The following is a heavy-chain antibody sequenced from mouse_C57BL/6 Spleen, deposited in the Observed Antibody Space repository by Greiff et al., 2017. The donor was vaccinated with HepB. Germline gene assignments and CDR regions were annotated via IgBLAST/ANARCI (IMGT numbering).Heavy chain of an antibody. CDR1: GYSFTDYT. J-gene: IGHJ4*01. Sequence: VQLKQSGPELVKPGASVKISCKASGYSFTDYTMNWVKQSNGKSLEWIGVINPNYGTTSYNQKFKGKATLTVDQSSSTASMQLNNLTSEDSALYDCAREEYDTYYYAMDYWGQGTSVTVSS. D-gene: IGHD2-10*02. V-gene: IGHV1-39*01. CDR2: INPNYGTT. CDR3: AREEYDTYYYAMDY.